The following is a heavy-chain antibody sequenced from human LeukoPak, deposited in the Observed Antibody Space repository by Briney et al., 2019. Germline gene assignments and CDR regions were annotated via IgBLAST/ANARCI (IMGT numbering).Heavy chain of an antibody. CDR2: ISAYNGNT. CDR1: GYTFTSYG. D-gene: IGHD3-22*01. J-gene: IGHJ4*02. V-gene: IGHV1-18*01. CDR3: ARDARYYDSSSIYDY. Sequence: ASVKVSCKASGYTFTSYGISWVRQAPGQGLEWMGWISAYNGNTNYAQKLQGRVTMTTDTSTSTAYMELRSLRSDDTAVYYCARDARYYDSSSIYDYWGQGTLVTVSS.